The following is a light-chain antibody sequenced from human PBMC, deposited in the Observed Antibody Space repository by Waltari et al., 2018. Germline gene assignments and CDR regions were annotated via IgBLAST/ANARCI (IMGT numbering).Light chain of an antibody. CDR3: SSYADNTLV. J-gene: IGLJ3*02. V-gene: IGLV2-8*01. CDR2: EVS. Sequence: QSALTQPPSASGSPGQSVTISCTGPSSDYVSWFQHHPGKAPNLMIYEVSKRPSGVPDRFSGSKSGNTASLTVSGLQADDEAHYYCSSYADNTLVFGGGTKLTVL. CDR1: SSDY.